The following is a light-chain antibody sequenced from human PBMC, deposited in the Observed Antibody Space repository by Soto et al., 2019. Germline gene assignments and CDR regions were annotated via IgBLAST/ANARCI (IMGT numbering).Light chain of an antibody. J-gene: IGKJ3*01. V-gene: IGKV1-9*01. Sequence: DIQLTQSPSFLSASVGDRVTITCRASQGISSYLAWYQQKPGKAPKLLIYAASTLQSGVPSRFSGSGSGTEFTLTISSLQPEDFATDYCQQLKIYPLTFGPGTKVDIK. CDR3: QQLKIYPLT. CDR2: AAS. CDR1: QGISSY.